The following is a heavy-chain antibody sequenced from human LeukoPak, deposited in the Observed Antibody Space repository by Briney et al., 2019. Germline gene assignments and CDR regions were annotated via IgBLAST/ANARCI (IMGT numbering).Heavy chain of an antibody. CDR3: ARDYLYGSGSYYDY. V-gene: IGHV4-4*02. D-gene: IGHD3-10*01. J-gene: IGHJ4*02. CDR1: GFTFSNAW. Sequence: PGGSLRLSCAASGFTFSNAWMSWVRQAPGKGLEWIGSIYHSGSTYYNPSLKSRVTISVDTSKNQFSLKLSSVTAADTAVYYCARDYLYGSGSYYDYWGQGTLVTVSS. CDR2: IYHSGST.